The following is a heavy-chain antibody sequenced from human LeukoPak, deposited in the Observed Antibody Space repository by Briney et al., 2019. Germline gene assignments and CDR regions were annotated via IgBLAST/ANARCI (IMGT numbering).Heavy chain of an antibody. J-gene: IGHJ6*03. Sequence: PGGSLRLSCAASGFTFSNAWMSWVRQAPGKGLEWVGRIKSKTDGGTTDYAAPVEGRFTISRDDSKNTLYLQMNSLKTEDTAVYYCTTTVAYYYYYYMDVWGKGTTVTVSS. V-gene: IGHV3-15*01. D-gene: IGHD2-21*01. CDR2: IKSKTDGGTT. CDR1: GFTFSNAW. CDR3: TTTVAYYYYYYMDV.